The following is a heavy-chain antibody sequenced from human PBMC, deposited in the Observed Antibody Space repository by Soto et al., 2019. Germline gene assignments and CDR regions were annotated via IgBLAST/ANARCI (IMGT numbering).Heavy chain of an antibody. CDR3: AKDHYYGSGSSSFDY. CDR2: IYSGGNT. CDR1: GFSVSSNY. V-gene: IGHV3-53*05. Sequence: GGSLRLSCVATGFSVSSNYMSWVRQAPGKGLEWVSVIYSGGNTYYADSVEGRFSISRDNSKNTLYLQMNSLRAEDTAVYYCAKDHYYGSGSSSFDYWGQGTLVTVSS. J-gene: IGHJ4*02. D-gene: IGHD3-10*01.